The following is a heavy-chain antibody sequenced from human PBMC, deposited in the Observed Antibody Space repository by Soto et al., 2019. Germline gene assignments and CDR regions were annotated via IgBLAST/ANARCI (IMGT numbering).Heavy chain of an antibody. CDR2: ISGSGGST. Sequence: GGSLRLSCAASGFTFSSYAMSWARQAPGKGLEWVSAISGSGGSTYYGYSVKVRFTISRDNSKNTLYLQMNSLRAEDAAVYYCAKDSCSYSCGWFDYWGQGTLVTVSS. V-gene: IGHV3-23*01. CDR3: AKDSCSYSCGWFDY. D-gene: IGHD6-19*01. J-gene: IGHJ4*02. CDR1: GFTFSSYA.